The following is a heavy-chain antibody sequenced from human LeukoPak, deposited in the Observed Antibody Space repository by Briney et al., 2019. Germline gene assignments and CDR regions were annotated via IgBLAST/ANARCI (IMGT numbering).Heavy chain of an antibody. D-gene: IGHD5-18*01. J-gene: IGHJ4*02. Sequence: GRSLRLSCAASGLTFSSYGMHWVRQAPGRGLEWVAVISYDGSNKYYADSVKGRFTISRDNSKNTLYLQMNSLRAEDTAVYYCAKESRYSYGSGYFDYWGQGTLVTVSS. V-gene: IGHV3-30*18. CDR2: ISYDGSNK. CDR3: AKESRYSYGSGYFDY. CDR1: GLTFSSYG.